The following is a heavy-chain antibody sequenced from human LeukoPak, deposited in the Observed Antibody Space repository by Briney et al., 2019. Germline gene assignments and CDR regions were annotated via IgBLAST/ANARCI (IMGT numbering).Heavy chain of an antibody. Sequence: PSETLSLTCTVSGGSISSYYWSWIRQPPGKGLEWIGYIYYSGSTNYNPSLKSRVTISVDTSKNQFSLKLSSVTAADTAVYYCARYPSPYSGSHHFSWGQGTLVTVSS. D-gene: IGHD1-26*01. CDR1: GGSISSYY. CDR3: ARYPSPYSGSHHFS. J-gene: IGHJ5*02. V-gene: IGHV4-59*01. CDR2: IYYSGST.